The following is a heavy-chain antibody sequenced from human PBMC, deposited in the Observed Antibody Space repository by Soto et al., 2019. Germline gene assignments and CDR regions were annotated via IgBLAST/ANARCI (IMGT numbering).Heavy chain of an antibody. CDR3: ARAGYSNSWYTFDY. CDR1: EFTFSNYA. Sequence: TGGSQRLSCAASEFTFSNYAMSWVRQAPGKGLEWVSAIFYSGGTTYYADSVKGRFTISRDNSKNTLYLQMNSLRAEDTAVYYCARAGYSNSWYTFDYWGQGTVVTVSS. D-gene: IGHD6-13*01. V-gene: IGHV3-23*01. CDR2: IFYSGGTT. J-gene: IGHJ4*02.